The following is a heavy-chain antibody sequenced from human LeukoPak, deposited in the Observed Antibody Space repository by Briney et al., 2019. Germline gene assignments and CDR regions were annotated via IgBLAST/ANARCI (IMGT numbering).Heavy chain of an antibody. CDR2: ISYDGSNK. CDR1: GFTFSSYG. Sequence: GGSLRLSCAASGFTFSSYGMHWVRQAPGKGLEWVAVISYDGSNKYYADSVKGRFTISRDNSKNTLYLQMNSLRAEDTAVYYCARATYDILTGYSRYNWFDPWGQGTLVTVSS. D-gene: IGHD3-9*01. J-gene: IGHJ5*02. V-gene: IGHV3-30*19. CDR3: ARATYDILTGYSRYNWFDP.